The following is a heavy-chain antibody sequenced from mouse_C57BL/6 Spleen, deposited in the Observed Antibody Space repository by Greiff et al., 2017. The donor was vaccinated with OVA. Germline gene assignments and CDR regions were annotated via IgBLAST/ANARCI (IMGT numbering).Heavy chain of an antibody. D-gene: IGHD1-1*01. Sequence: VQLQQPGAELVMPGASVKLSCKASGYTFTSYWMHWVKQRPGQGLEWIGEIDPSDSYTNYNQKFKGKSTLTVDKSSSAAYRQLSNLTTEDSAVYYCARYGTFAYWGQGTLVTDSA. V-gene: IGHV1-69*01. CDR2: IDPSDSYT. J-gene: IGHJ3*01. CDR1: GYTFTSYW. CDR3: ARYGTFAY.